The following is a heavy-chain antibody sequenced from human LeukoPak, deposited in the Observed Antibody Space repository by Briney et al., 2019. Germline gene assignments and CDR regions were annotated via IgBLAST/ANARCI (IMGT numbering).Heavy chain of an antibody. CDR3: GKDGTWIRLWLEY. Sequence: GGSVPLSCVASGFTFRTYVMTWVRPAAAKGLEGVSAISGSGCSTYHADSLQDRFTISSDNFKNTLYLQMNSLKAEDTALYYCGKDGTWIRLWLEYWGEGTLVTVSS. V-gene: IGHV3-23*01. J-gene: IGHJ4*02. CDR1: GFTFRTYV. CDR2: ISGSGCST. D-gene: IGHD5-18*01.